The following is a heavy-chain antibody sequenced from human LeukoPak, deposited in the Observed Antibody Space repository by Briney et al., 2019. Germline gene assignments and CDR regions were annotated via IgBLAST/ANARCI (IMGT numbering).Heavy chain of an antibody. CDR3: ARVALELRGGAFDN. Sequence: SETLSLTCTVSGYSISSGYYWGWIRQPPGKGLEWIGSIYHSGSTYYNPSLKSRVTISVDTSKNQFSLKLSSVTAADTAVYYCARVALELRGGAFDNWGQGTLVTVSS. J-gene: IGHJ4*02. V-gene: IGHV4-38-2*02. D-gene: IGHD1-7*01. CDR1: GYSISSGYY. CDR2: IYHSGST.